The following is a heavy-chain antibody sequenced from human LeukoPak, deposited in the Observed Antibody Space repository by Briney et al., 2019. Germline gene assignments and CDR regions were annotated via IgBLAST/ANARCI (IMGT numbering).Heavy chain of an antibody. V-gene: IGHV3-53*01. CDR1: GFTVSSSY. CDR3: ARGSNYMDV. CDR2: IYSGGST. Sequence: XGSLRLSCAASGFTVSSSYISWVRQFPGGRLEGLSVIYSGGSTYYIESVKGRFTISRDNSKNTLFLQMNSLRVEDTAMYYCARGSNYMDVWGKGTTVTVSS. D-gene: IGHD3-10*01. J-gene: IGHJ6*03.